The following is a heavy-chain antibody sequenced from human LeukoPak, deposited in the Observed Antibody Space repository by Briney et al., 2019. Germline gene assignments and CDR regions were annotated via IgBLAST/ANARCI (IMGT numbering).Heavy chain of an antibody. CDR3: ARDFGNDYYYYMDV. V-gene: IGHV1-18*01. CDR2: ISAYNGNT. CDR1: GYTFTSYG. J-gene: IGHJ6*03. Sequence: ASVKVSCKASGYTFTSYGISWVRQAPGQGLEWMGWISAYNGNTNYAQKLQGRVTMTTDTSTSTAYMELSSLRSEDTAVYYCARDFGNDYYYYMDVWGKGTTVTVSS. D-gene: IGHD3-3*01.